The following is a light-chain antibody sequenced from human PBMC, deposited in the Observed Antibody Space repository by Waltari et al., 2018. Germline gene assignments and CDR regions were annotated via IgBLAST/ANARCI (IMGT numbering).Light chain of an antibody. V-gene: IGLV1-44*01. Sequence: QSVVTQPPSASGTPGQRVTISCSGSNSNIGSNPVNWYQQLPGTAPKVLIYSNNQRRSGVPGRFSGSKSGTSASLAISGLQSEDEADYYCAAWDYSLNGVLFGGGTKLTVL. CDR1: NSNIGSNP. CDR2: SNN. J-gene: IGLJ2*01. CDR3: AAWDYSLNGVL.